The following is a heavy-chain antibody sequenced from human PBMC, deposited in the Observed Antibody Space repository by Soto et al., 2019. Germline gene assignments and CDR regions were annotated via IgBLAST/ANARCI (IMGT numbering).Heavy chain of an antibody. D-gene: IGHD2-15*01. CDR1: GYTFTCYD. V-gene: IGHV1-8*01. J-gene: IGHJ5*02. CDR3: AREDYCSGGSCYWSDP. CDR2: MNPNSGNT. Sequence: GASVKVSCKASGYTFTCYDINWVRQATGQGLEWMGWMNPNSGNTGCAQKFQGRVTMTRNTSISTAYMELSSLRSEDTAVYYCAREDYCSGGSCYWSDPWGQGTLVTVSS.